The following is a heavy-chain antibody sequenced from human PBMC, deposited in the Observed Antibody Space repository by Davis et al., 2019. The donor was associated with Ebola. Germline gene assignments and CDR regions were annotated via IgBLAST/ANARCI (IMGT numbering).Heavy chain of an antibody. CDR3: AREGFDS. CDR2: IYYSGST. J-gene: IGHJ4*02. CDR1: GDSVSSGAYY. V-gene: IGHV4-61*08. Sequence: SETLSLTCAVSGDSVSSGAYYWSWIRQSPGKGLEWIGHIYYSGSTKYNPSLKSRVTISVDMSENQFSLKLRSVTAADTAVYYCAREGFDSWGQGTLVTVSS.